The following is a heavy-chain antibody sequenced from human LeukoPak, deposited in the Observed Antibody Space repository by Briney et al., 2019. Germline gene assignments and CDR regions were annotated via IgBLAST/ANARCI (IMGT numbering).Heavy chain of an antibody. CDR3: ARAHYDFWSRHPRYNWFDP. CDR2: ISAYNGNT. Sequence: ASVKVSCKASGYTFTSYGISWVRPAPGQGLEWMGWISAYNGNTNYAQKLQGRVTMTTDTSTSTAYMELRSLRSDDTAVYYCARAHYDFWSRHPRYNWFDPWGQGTLVTVSS. CDR1: GYTFTSYG. V-gene: IGHV1-18*01. D-gene: IGHD3-3*01. J-gene: IGHJ5*02.